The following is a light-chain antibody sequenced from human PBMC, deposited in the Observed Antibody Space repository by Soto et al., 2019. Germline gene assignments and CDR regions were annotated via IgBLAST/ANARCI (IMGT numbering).Light chain of an antibody. CDR2: GAS. J-gene: IGKJ3*01. CDR1: QSVSTD. Sequence: VMTQSPHTLSVSPGEGATLSCRASQSVSTDLAWYQQKPGQAPRLLIYGASTRATDVPARFSGGGSGTEFTLTISSLHSEDVAIYYCQQYNDWPPITFGPGTKVDIK. CDR3: QQYNDWPPIT. V-gene: IGKV3-15*01.